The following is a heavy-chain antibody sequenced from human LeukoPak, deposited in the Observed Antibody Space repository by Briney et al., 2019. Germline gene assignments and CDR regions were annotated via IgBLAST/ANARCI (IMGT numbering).Heavy chain of an antibody. Sequence: SETLSLTCTVSGGSISGYYWSWIRQPPGKRLEWIGYIYYSGSTNYNPSLKSRVTMSVDTSKNQFSLKLSSVTAADTAVYYCARSWRNDADYWGQGTLVTVSS. V-gene: IGHV4-59*12. CDR2: IYYSGST. J-gene: IGHJ4*02. CDR3: ARSWRNDADY. D-gene: IGHD1-1*01. CDR1: GGSISGYY.